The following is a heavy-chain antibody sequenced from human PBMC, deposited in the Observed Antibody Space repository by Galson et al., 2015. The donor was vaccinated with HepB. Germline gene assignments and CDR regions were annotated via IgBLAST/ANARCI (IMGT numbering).Heavy chain of an antibody. CDR1: GYTFTSYG. CDR2: ISAYNGNT. Sequence: SVKVSCKASGYTFTSYGISWVRQAPGQGLEWMGWISAYNGNTNYAQKLQGRVTMTTDTSTSTAYMELRSLRSDDTAVYYCARGRSGYDFWSGYYPHADYYFDYWGQGTLVTVSS. D-gene: IGHD3-3*01. J-gene: IGHJ4*02. V-gene: IGHV1-18*04. CDR3: ARGRSGYDFWSGYYPHADYYFDY.